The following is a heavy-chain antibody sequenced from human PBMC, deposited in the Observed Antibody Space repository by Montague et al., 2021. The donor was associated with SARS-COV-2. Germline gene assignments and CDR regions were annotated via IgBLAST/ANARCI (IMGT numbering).Heavy chain of an antibody. J-gene: IGHJ6*02. V-gene: IGHV3-23*03. CDR1: GFTFYNYA. CDR3: VSRHSLSPSYYGLDV. D-gene: IGHD2/OR15-2a*01. Sequence: SLRLSCAASGFTFYNYAMSWVRQAPDKGLEWVAVIYGGGISTYCADSVKGRFTIFRDNSKDTLYLDMNSLRAEDTAVYYCVSRHSLSPSYYGLDVWGQGTTVTVSS. CDR2: IYGGGIST.